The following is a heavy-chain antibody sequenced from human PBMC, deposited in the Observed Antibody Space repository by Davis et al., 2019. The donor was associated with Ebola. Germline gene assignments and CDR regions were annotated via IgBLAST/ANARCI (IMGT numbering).Heavy chain of an antibody. CDR3: ARGDVDGSGSSSQFDP. J-gene: IGHJ5*02. V-gene: IGHV1-69*10. D-gene: IGHD3-10*01. Sequence: SVKVSCKASGGTFGSYVINWVRQAPGQGLEWMGFIIPLLGTTEYAQSFQGRLTITADRSTSAAYMELTTLSSEDTAIYYCARGDVDGSGSSSQFDPWGQGTLVTVSS. CDR2: IIPLLGTT. CDR1: GGTFGSYV.